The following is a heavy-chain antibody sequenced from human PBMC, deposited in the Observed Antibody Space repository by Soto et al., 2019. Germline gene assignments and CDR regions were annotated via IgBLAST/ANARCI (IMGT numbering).Heavy chain of an antibody. V-gene: IGHV1-69*05. CDR2: FIPIFGTA. D-gene: IGHD6-6*01. J-gene: IGHJ4*02. CDR1: GGTFSSYA. Sequence: SSVKVSCKASGGTFSSYAISWVRQAPGQGLEWMGGFIPIFGTANYAQKFQGRVTITRDNSMSTAYMELSSLRSEETAVYSCARGIVYSSSGHLEHDYWGPGTLVTVSS. CDR3: ARGIVYSSSGHLEHDY.